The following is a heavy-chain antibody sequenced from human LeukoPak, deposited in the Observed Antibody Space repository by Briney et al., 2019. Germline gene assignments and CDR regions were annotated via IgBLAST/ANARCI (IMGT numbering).Heavy chain of an antibody. V-gene: IGHV3-48*01. CDR1: GFSLSAYN. CDR2: IISSSATI. CDR3: ARDRHVPGLYYYYMDV. D-gene: IGHD6-6*01. J-gene: IGHJ6*03. Sequence: PGGSLRLSCEGSGFSLSAYNMNCVRQAPGKGLESVSYIISSSATIFYADSVKGRFTISRDNAKNSQYLQMNSLRPEDTAVYFCARDRHVPGLYYYYMDVWGKGTTVTVSS.